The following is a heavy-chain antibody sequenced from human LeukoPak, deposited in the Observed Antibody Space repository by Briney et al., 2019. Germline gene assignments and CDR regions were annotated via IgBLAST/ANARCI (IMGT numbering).Heavy chain of an antibody. D-gene: IGHD3-10*01. CDR1: GFTFSDYY. CDR3: ARASVRGIDGVLHY. J-gene: IGHJ4*02. V-gene: IGHV3-11*01. CDR2: ISSINGE. Sequence: PGGSLRLSCAASGFTFSDYYMSWIRQAPGKGLEWVSYISSINGEYYADSVKGRFTISRDNAKNSVYLQMNSLRAEDTAVYYCARASVRGIDGVLHYWGQGALVTVSS.